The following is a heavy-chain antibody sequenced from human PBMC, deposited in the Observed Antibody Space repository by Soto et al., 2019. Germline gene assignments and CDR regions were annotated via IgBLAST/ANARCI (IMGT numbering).Heavy chain of an antibody. CDR2: IYCSGGT. CDR3: ARGGIVVIPDS. J-gene: IGHJ5*01. Sequence: PSETLSLTWTVSGGSISSGVYYWIWIRQHPGKGLEWIGYIYCSGGTYYNPSLRGRVTISIEMSKNQFSLNLSSVTAADTAVYYCARGGIVVIPDSWGQGTLVTVSS. V-gene: IGHV4-31*02. D-gene: IGHD3-22*01. CDR1: GGSISSGVYY.